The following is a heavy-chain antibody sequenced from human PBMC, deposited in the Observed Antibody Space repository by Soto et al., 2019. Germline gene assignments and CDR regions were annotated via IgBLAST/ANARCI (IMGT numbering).Heavy chain of an antibody. CDR1: GYTFSSSP. CDR3: ARDEGVASGN. CDR2: INTANDDT. Sequence: ASVKVSCKASGYTFSSSPLHWVRQAPGQRPEWMGWINTANDDTKYSQKFQDRVTLTGDTSASTAYMEVSSLTPEDTAVYYCARDEGVASGNWGQGTLVTVSS. J-gene: IGHJ4*02. V-gene: IGHV1-3*04. D-gene: IGHD5-12*01.